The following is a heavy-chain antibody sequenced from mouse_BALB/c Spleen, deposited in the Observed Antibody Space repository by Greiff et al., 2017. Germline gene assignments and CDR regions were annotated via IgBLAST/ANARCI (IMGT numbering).Heavy chain of an antibody. J-gene: IGHJ1*01. D-gene: IGHD1-1*01. V-gene: IGHV1-39*01. CDR2: IVPYYGGT. CDR3: ARDYYGSSYWYFDV. Sequence: VQLQQSGPELEKPGASVKISCKASGYSFTGYNMNWVKQSNGKSLEWIGNIVPYYGGTSYNQKFKGKATLTVDKSSSTAYMQLKSLTSEDSAVYYCARDYYGSSYWYFDVWGAGTTVTVSS. CDR1: GYSFTGYN.